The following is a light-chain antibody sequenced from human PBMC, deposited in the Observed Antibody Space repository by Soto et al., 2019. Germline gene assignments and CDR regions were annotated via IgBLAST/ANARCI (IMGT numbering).Light chain of an antibody. CDR1: QSVSSK. J-gene: IGKJ3*01. Sequence: EKVMTQSPATLSVSPGEGATLSCRASQSVSSKLAWYQQKPGQAPRLLIYGASTRATGIPARFSGSESGTKFALTISSLQSEDFAVYYCQQYDNWPFTFGPGTKVDIK. CDR2: GAS. CDR3: QQYDNWPFT. V-gene: IGKV3-15*01.